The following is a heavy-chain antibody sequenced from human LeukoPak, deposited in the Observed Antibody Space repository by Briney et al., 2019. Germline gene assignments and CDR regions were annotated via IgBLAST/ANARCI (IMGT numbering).Heavy chain of an antibody. CDR2: IYSGGST. CDR1: RSTVSSNY. Sequence: PWGSLRLSCAASRSTVSSNYMSWARQAPGKGLEWVSVIYSGGSTYYADSVKGRFTISRDNSKNTLYLQMNSLRAEDTAVYYCARDSSGAGYYFDYWGQGTLVTVSS. J-gene: IGHJ4*02. V-gene: IGHV3-66*02. CDR3: ARDSSGAGYYFDY. D-gene: IGHD3-22*01.